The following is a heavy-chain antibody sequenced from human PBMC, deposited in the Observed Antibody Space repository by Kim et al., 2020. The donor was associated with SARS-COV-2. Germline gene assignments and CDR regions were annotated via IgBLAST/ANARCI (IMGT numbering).Heavy chain of an antibody. CDR2: IYYSESI. D-gene: IGHD6-13*01. V-gene: IGHV4-59*13. J-gene: IGHJ5*02. CDR3: ARTPGSSSSWYTKNWFDP. CDR1: GGSISSYY. Sequence: SESLSLTCTVSGGSISSYYWSWIRQPPGKGLEWIGYIYYSESINYNPSLKSRVTISVDTAKNQFSLKLSSVTAADTAVYYCARTPGSSSSWYTKNWFDPWGQGTLVTVSS.